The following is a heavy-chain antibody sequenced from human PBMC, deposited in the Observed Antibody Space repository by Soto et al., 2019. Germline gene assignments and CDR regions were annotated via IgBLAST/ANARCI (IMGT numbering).Heavy chain of an antibody. Sequence: QVQLVQSGAEVKKPGSSVKVSCKASGGTFSSYTISWVRQAPGQGLEWMGRIIPILGIANYAQKFQGRVTITADKSTSTAYMELSSLRSEDTAVYYCARDSWRGLANDAFDIWGQGTMVTVSS. D-gene: IGHD4-17*01. J-gene: IGHJ3*02. CDR3: ARDSWRGLANDAFDI. CDR1: GGTFSSYT. V-gene: IGHV1-69*08. CDR2: IIPILGIA.